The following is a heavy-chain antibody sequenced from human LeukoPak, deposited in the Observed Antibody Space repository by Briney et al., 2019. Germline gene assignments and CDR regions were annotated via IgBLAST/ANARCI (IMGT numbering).Heavy chain of an antibody. CDR1: GGSFSGYY. D-gene: IGHD2-15*01. J-gene: IGHJ6*02. Sequence: PSETLSLTCAVYGGSFSGYYWSWIRQPPGKGLEWIGEINHSGSTNYNPSLKSRVTISVDTSKNQFSLKLSSVTAADTAVYYCARGGSLGYCSGGSCDPPPNYYSGMDVWGQGTTVTVSS. CDR2: INHSGST. V-gene: IGHV4-34*01. CDR3: ARGGSLGYCSGGSCDPPPNYYSGMDV.